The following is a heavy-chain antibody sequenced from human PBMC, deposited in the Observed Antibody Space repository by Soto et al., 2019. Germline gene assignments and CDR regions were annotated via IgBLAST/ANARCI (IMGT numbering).Heavy chain of an antibody. J-gene: IGHJ4*02. Sequence: SETLSLTCTVSGASISSGGYYWTWIRQHPGKGLEWIGYINYSGSTNYNPSLKSRVTISVDTSKNQFSLKLSSVTAADTAVYYCARTYRFDSWGQGTLVTVSS. V-gene: IGHV4-31*03. CDR3: ARTYRFDS. CDR1: GASISSGGYY. CDR2: INYSGST. D-gene: IGHD1-1*01.